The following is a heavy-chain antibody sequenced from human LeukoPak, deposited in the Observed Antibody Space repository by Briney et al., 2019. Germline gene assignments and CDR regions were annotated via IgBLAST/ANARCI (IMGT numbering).Heavy chain of an antibody. D-gene: IGHD1-7*01. J-gene: IGHJ4*02. Sequence: PGGSLRLSCAASGFTFSSSAMSWVRQAPGKGLYWVSAISGSGTGTYYADSVKGRFTISRDNSKNTLYLHMNSLRAEDTAVYYCAKEGGTGTRFDYWGQGTLVTVSS. CDR2: ISGSGTGT. CDR1: GFTFSSSA. V-gene: IGHV3-23*01. CDR3: AKEGGTGTRFDY.